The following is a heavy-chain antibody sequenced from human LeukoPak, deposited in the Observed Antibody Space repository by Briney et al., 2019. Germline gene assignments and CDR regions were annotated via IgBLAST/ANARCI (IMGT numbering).Heavy chain of an antibody. CDR2: ISSSGSTI. CDR1: GFTFSSYE. D-gene: IGHD3-3*01. CDR3: ARDREDFWSGYFRPDY. J-gene: IGHJ4*02. Sequence: GGSLRLSCAASGFTFSSYEMNWVRQAPGKGLEWVSYISSSGSTIYYADSVKGRFTISRDNAKNSLYLQINSLRAEDTAVYYCARDREDFWSGYFRPDYWGQGTLVTVSS. V-gene: IGHV3-48*03.